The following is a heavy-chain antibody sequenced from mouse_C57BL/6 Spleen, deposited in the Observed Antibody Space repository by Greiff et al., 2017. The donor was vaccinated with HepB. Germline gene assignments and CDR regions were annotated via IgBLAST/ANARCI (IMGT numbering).Heavy chain of an antibody. D-gene: IGHD4-1*01. J-gene: IGHJ1*03. CDR2: IDPSDSET. CDR3: ARTGTDWYFDV. V-gene: IGHV1-52*01. CDR1: GYTFTSYW. Sequence: VQLQQPGAELVRPGSSVKLSCKASGYTFTSYWMHWVKQRPIQGLEWIGNIDPSDSETHYNQKFKDKATLTVDKSSRTAYMQLSSLTSEDSAVYYCARTGTDWYFDVWGTGTTVTVSS.